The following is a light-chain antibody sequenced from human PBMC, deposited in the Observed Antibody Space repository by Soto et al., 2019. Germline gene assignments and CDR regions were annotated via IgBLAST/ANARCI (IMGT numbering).Light chain of an antibody. CDR1: QSISSW. J-gene: IGKJ1*01. CDR2: DAS. CDR3: QQYNSYWT. Sequence: DIQMTQSPSTLSASVGDRVTITCRARQSISSWLAWYQQKPGKAPKLLIYDASSLESGVPSRFSGSGSGTEFTLTISSLQPDDFPTYYCQQYNSYWTFGQGTKVEIK. V-gene: IGKV1-5*01.